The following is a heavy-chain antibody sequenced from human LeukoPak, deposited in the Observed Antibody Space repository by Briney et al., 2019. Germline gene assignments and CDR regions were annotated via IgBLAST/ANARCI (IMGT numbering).Heavy chain of an antibody. D-gene: IGHD2-2*02. J-gene: IGHJ4*02. CDR3: AKPDCSYTDCYRPTY. CDR1: GFTFSSYA. CDR2: ISGSDGTT. Sequence: GGSLRLSCAASGFTFSSYAMNWIRQAPGKGLEWVSAISGSDGTTYYADSVKGRFTISRDNSKNTLNLQMNSLRAEDTAVYYCAKPDCSYTDCYRPTYWGQGTLVTVSS. V-gene: IGHV3-23*01.